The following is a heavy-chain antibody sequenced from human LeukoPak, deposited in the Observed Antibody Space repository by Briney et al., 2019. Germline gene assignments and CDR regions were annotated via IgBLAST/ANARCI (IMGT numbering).Heavy chain of an antibody. CDR3: ARYGYGYGKPIDY. D-gene: IGHD5-18*01. J-gene: IGHJ4*02. CDR1: GFTFSSYS. CDR2: ISSSSSYI. Sequence: GGSLRLSCAASGFTFSSYSMNWVRQAPGKGLEWVSSISSSSSYIYYADSVKGLFTVSRDNAKNSLYLQMNSLRVEDTAVYYCARYGYGYGKPIDYWGQGTLVTVSS. V-gene: IGHV3-21*04.